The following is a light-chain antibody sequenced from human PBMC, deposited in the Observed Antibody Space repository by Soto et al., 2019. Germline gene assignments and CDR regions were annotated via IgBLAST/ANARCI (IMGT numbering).Light chain of an antibody. CDR3: CSYADGSIYF. J-gene: IGLJ1*01. V-gene: IGLV2-11*01. CDR1: SSDVGSYDY. Sequence: QSALIQPPSVSGSPGQSVTISCTGTSSDVGSYDYVSWYQQHPGTVPKPMIYNVNTQPSGVPDRFSGSKSGNTASMTISGLQAEDEADYYCCSYADGSIYFFGTGTQLTVL. CDR2: NVN.